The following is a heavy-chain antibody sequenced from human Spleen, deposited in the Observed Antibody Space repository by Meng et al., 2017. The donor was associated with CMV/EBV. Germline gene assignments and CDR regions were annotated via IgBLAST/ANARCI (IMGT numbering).Heavy chain of an antibody. CDR3: ARHMNPEY. Sequence: GESLKISCAASGFTFSSYAMSWVRQAAGKTLEWVSVMYSDGGTYYRDSVKGRFTISRDNSKNTLYLQMNSLRAEDTAIYYCARHMNPEYWGQGTLVTVSS. CDR2: MYSDGGT. V-gene: IGHV3-23*03. D-gene: IGHD2-21*01. J-gene: IGHJ4*02. CDR1: GFTFSSYA.